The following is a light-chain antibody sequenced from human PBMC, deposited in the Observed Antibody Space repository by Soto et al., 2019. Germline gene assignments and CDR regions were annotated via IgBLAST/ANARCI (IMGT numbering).Light chain of an antibody. CDR3: QQYEKWPPLT. V-gene: IGKV3-15*01. CDR2: GAS. Sequence: EIVMTQSPATLSVSPGERATLSCRASQSIYSNLAWYQQKLGQTHRLLIYGASTRTTGIPARFSGSGSGTEFTLTISSLQSEDFAVYYCQQYEKWPPLTFGGGTKVEI. CDR1: QSIYSN. J-gene: IGKJ4*01.